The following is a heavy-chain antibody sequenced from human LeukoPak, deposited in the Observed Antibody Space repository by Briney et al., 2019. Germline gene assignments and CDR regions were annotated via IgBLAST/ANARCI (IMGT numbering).Heavy chain of an antibody. CDR1: GFTFSSYE. J-gene: IGHJ5*02. Sequence: GSLRLSCAASGFTFSSYEMNWVRQAPGKGLEWIGEINHSGSTNYNPSLKSRVTISVDTSKNQFSLKLSSVTAADTAVYYCAVHSEQQLVQSSNWFDPWGQGTLVTVSS. CDR3: AVHSEQQLVQSSNWFDP. D-gene: IGHD6-13*01. V-gene: IGHV4-34*08. CDR2: INHSGST.